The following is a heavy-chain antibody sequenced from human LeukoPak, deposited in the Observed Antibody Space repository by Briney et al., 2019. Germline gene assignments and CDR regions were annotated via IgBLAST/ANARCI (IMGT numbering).Heavy chain of an antibody. Sequence: GGALRLSCAASGFTLSSYDMYWVRQTLGKGLEWVSEMSHSGEEFYADSVRGRFTNSRDGAQNSLFFQLNSLRPGDTALYYRARGRTGWRPAAGIDSRGQGTLVTVSS. D-gene: IGHD6-13*01. CDR1: GFTLSSYD. CDR3: ARGRTGWRPAAGIDS. V-gene: IGHV3-13*01. J-gene: IGHJ4*02. CDR2: MSHSGEE.